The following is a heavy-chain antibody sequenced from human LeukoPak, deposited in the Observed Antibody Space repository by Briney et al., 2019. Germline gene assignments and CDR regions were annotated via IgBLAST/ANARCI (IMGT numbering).Heavy chain of an antibody. J-gene: IGHJ3*02. CDR3: AKDGGI. CDR1: GFTFTTYA. D-gene: IGHD3-3*01. CDR2: ITNSGANT. V-gene: IGHV3-23*01. Sequence: GGSLRLSCAAPGFTFTTYAMTWVRQAPGKGLEWVSAITNSGANTYYADSVKGRFTISRDNSKNTLYLQMNSLRAEDTAVYYCAKDGGIWGQGTMVTVSS.